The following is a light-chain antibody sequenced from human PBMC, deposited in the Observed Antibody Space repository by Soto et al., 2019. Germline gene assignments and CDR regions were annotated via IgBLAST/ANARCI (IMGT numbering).Light chain of an antibody. V-gene: IGKV3-15*01. CDR2: GAS. CDR1: QSVSSN. J-gene: IGKJ5*01. Sequence: VVTQSPATLSVSPGERATLSCRASQSVSSNLAWYQQKPGQAPRLLIYGASTRATGIQARFSGSGSGTEFTLTISSLQSEDFAVYYCHQYDNWPKTFGQGTRLEIK. CDR3: HQYDNWPKT.